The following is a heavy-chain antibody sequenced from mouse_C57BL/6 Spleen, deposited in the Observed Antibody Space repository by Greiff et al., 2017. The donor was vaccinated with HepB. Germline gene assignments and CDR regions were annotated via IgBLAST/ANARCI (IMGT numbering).Heavy chain of an antibody. V-gene: IGHV1-64*01. CDR2: IHPNSGST. D-gene: IGHD1-1*01. Sequence: QVQLKQPGAELVKPGASVKLSCKASGYTFTSYWMHWVKQRPGQGLEWIGMIHPNSGSTNYNEKFKSKATLTVDKSSSTAYMQLSSLTSEDSAVYYCARSGTVVATRYFDVWGTGTTVTVSS. J-gene: IGHJ1*03. CDR3: ARSGTVVATRYFDV. CDR1: GYTFTSYW.